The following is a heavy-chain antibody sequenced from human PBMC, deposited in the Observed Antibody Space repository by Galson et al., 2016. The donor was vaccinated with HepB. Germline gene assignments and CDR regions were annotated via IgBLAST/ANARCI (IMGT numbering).Heavy chain of an antibody. J-gene: IGHJ4*02. V-gene: IGHV3-7*04. CDR2: IHKDGSEK. CDR1: GFTFDNFW. CDR3: ARGRALVVD. Sequence: SLRLSCAASGFTFDNFWMSWVRQAPGKGLEWVANIHKDGSEKNYVDSVKGRFTISRDNAQNPVSLQMNSLRGEDTSVYYCARGRALVVDWGQGTQVIVSS. D-gene: IGHD2-15*01.